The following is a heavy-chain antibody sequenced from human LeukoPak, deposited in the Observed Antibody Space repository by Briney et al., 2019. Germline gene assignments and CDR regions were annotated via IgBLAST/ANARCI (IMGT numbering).Heavy chain of an antibody. Sequence: ASVKVSCTASGYTFTSYGICWMRQAPGQGLEWMGWISASNGNTNYAQKFQGRVTMTTDTSTSTAYMELRSLRSDDTAVYYCARDSRVVPAAIPDYWGQGTLVTVSS. J-gene: IGHJ4*02. V-gene: IGHV1-18*01. D-gene: IGHD2-2*02. CDR2: ISASNGNT. CDR1: GYTFTSYG. CDR3: ARDSRVVPAAIPDY.